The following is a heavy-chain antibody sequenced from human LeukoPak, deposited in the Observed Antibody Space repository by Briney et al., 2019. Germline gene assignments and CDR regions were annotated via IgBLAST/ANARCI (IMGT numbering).Heavy chain of an antibody. D-gene: IGHD2-21*02. Sequence: GESLKISCKGAGYNFPGYWIGWVRQMPGKGLEWMGIINPANSDTRYSPAFQGQVTISADKSTSTAYLQFNSLKTSDTAMYYCARRSSYCGADCHPFGYWGPGNPGHRPL. CDR3: ARRSSYCGADCHPFGY. CDR2: INPANSDT. V-gene: IGHV5-51*01. CDR1: GYNFPGYW. J-gene: IGHJ4*02.